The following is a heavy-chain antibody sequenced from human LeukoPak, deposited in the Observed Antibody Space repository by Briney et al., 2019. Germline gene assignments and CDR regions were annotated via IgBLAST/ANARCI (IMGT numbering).Heavy chain of an antibody. Sequence: SETLSLTCTVSGGSISSSSYYWGWIRQPPGKGLEWIGSIYYSGSTYYNPSLKSRVTISVDTSKNQFSLKLSSVTAEDTAVYYCARPDGDYIDYWGQGTLVTVSS. CDR2: IYYSGST. CDR1: GGSISSSSYY. V-gene: IGHV4-39*01. CDR3: ARPDGDYIDY. D-gene: IGHD4-17*01. J-gene: IGHJ4*02.